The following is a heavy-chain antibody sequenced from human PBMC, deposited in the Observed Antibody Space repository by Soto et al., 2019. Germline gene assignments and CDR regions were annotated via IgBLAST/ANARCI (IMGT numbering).Heavy chain of an antibody. V-gene: IGHV3-23*01. Sequence: EVQLLESGGGLEQPGGSLRLSCAASGFTFSDYGMSWVRQAPGKGLEWVSATSGSGSTFYADSVKGRFTISRDNSKNTLYLQMNSLRAEETAVYYCAKDYLRWAQSWGQGTLVTVSS. CDR1: GFTFSDYG. J-gene: IGHJ5*02. CDR3: AKDYLRWAQS. D-gene: IGHD1-26*01. CDR2: TSGSGST.